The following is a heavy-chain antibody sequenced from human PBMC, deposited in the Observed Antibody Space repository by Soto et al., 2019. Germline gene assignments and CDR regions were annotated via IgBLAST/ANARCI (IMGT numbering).Heavy chain of an antibody. Sequence: QVQLVESGGGVVQPGRSLRLSCAASGFTFSSYGMHWVRQAPGKGLDWVAVISYDGSNKYYADSVKGRFTISRDNSKNPLYLQMNSLRDEDTAVYYCAKDLGSSSTYYYYGMDVWGQGTTVTVSS. V-gene: IGHV3-30*18. CDR3: AKDLGSSSTYYYYGMDV. J-gene: IGHJ6*02. CDR2: ISYDGSNK. CDR1: GFTFSSYG. D-gene: IGHD6-6*01.